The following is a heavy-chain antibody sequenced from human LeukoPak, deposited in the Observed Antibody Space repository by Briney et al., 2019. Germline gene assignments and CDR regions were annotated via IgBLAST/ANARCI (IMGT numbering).Heavy chain of an antibody. D-gene: IGHD3-22*01. CDR3: ARPGYDSSGYRTYYFDY. V-gene: IGHV5-51*03. J-gene: IGHJ4*02. CDR2: IYPGDSDT. Sequence: GESLKISCKGSGYSFTSYWIGWVRQMPGKGLEWMGIIYPGDSDTRYSPSFQGQVTISADKSISTAYLQWSSLKASDTAMYHCARPGYDSSGYRTYYFDYWGQGTLVTVSS. CDR1: GYSFTSYW.